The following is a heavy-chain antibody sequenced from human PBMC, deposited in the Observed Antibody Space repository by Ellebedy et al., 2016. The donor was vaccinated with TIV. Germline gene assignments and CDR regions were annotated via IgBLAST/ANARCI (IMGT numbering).Heavy chain of an antibody. V-gene: IGHV1-45*02. D-gene: IGHD3-10*01. Sequence: AASVKVSCKASGYTFTYRYLHWVRQAPGQALEWMGWITPFNGNTNYAQKFQDRVTITRDRSMSTAYMELSSLRSEDTAMYYCARWATRGGMDVWGQGTTVTVSS. CDR3: ARWATRGGMDV. CDR2: ITPFNGNT. J-gene: IGHJ6*02. CDR1: GYTFTYRY.